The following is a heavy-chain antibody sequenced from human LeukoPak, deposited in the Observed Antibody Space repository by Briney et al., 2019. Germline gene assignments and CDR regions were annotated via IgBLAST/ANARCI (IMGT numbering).Heavy chain of an antibody. Sequence: GTSLRLSCAASGFTFNNYAMHWVRQAPGKGLEWVAVISYDGSNKYYADSVKGRFTISRDNSKNTLYLQMNSLRAEDTAVYYCARERGAARHYFDYWGQGTLVTVSS. CDR2: ISYDGSNK. CDR3: ARERGAARHYFDY. V-gene: IGHV3-30*04. J-gene: IGHJ4*02. CDR1: GFTFNNYA. D-gene: IGHD6-6*01.